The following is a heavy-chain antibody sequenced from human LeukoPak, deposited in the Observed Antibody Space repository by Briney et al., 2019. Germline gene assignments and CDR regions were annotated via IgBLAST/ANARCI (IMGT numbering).Heavy chain of an antibody. J-gene: IGHJ4*02. CDR2: INSDGSST. CDR3: AKDRDSGSGSYLYYDY. Sequence: PGGSLRLSCAASGFTFSSYWMHWVRQAPGKGLVWVSRINSDGSSTSYADSVKGRFTISRDNAKNTLYLQMNSLRAEDTAVYYCAKDRDSGSGSYLYYDYWGQGTLVTVSS. CDR1: GFTFSSYW. V-gene: IGHV3-74*01. D-gene: IGHD3-10*01.